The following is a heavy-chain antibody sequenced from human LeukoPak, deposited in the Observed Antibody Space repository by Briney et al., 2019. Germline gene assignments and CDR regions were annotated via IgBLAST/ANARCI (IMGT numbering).Heavy chain of an antibody. CDR3: ARLAVQVGPPFDY. CDR1: GGSISSSSYY. Sequence: SETLSLTCSVSGGSISSSSYYWGWIRQPPGKGLEWIGSIYYSGSTYYNPSLKSRVTISVATSKNQFSLKLSSVTAADTAVYYCARLAVQVGPPFDYWGQGTLVTVSS. D-gene: IGHD2-2*01. CDR2: IYYSGST. V-gene: IGHV4-39*01. J-gene: IGHJ4*02.